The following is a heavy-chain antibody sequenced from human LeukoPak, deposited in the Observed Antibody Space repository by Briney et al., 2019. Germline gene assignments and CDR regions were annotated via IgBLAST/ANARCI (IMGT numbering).Heavy chain of an antibody. J-gene: IGHJ4*02. D-gene: IGHD6-19*01. CDR1: GYTHTELS. V-gene: IGHV1-24*01. Sequence: ASVKVSCKVSGYTHTELSMHWVRQAPGKGLEWMGRFDPEDGETIYAQKFQGRVTMTEDTSTNTAYMELSSLRSEDTAVYYCATADVAVAGTPDYWGQGTLVTVSS. CDR3: ATADVAVAGTPDY. CDR2: FDPEDGET.